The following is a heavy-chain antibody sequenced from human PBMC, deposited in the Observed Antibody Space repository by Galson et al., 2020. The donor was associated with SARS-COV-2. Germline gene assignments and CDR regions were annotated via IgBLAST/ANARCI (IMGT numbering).Heavy chain of an antibody. D-gene: IGHD3-10*01. CDR2: ISWNSGSI. J-gene: IGHJ4*02. Sequence: GGSLRLSCAASGFTFDDYAMHWVRQAPGKGLEWVSGISWNSGSIGYADSVKGRFTISRDNAKNSLYLQMNSLRAEDTALYYCATLGRPDYYGSGSYDYWGQGTLVTVSS. V-gene: IGHV3-9*01. CDR3: ATLGRPDYYGSGSYDY. CDR1: GFTFDDYA.